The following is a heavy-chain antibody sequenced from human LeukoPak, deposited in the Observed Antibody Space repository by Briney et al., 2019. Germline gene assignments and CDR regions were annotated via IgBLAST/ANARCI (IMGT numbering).Heavy chain of an antibody. CDR1: GFNFVDYA. CDR2: ISYNSGTI. CDR3: AKDVYSSGWYDY. D-gene: IGHD6-19*01. Sequence: GGSLRLSCAASGFNFVDYAMHWVRQVPGKGLEWVSGISYNSGTIVYADSVKGRFTISRDNARNSLFLQMNSLRAEDTAVYYCAKDVYSSGWYDYWGQGTLVTVSS. J-gene: IGHJ4*02. V-gene: IGHV3-9*01.